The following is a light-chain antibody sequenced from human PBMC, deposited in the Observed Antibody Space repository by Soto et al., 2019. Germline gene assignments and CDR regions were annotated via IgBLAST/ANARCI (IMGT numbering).Light chain of an antibody. J-gene: IGKJ1*01. CDR1: QSVSSY. V-gene: IGKV3-15*01. CDR3: QQYNKWPLT. Sequence: EFVMTQSPSTLSVSTGERATLSCRASQSVSSYLAWYQQKPGQAPRLLIYGASTRATGVPPTFSGSASGTEFTLTISSLQSEDFTVYYCQQYNKWPLTFGQGTKVDIK. CDR2: GAS.